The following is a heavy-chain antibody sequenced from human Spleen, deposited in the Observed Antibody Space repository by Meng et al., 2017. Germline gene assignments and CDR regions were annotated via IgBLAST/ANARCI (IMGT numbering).Heavy chain of an antibody. J-gene: IGHJ4*02. CDR3: ARGPGEFGELPGDY. Sequence: GSLRLSCVVSGGSFSDYYWSWIRQPPGKGLEWIGEINHSGSTNYNPSLESRATISVDTSQNNLSLKLSSVTAADTAVYYCARGPGEFGELPGDYWGQGTLVTVSS. V-gene: IGHV4-34*01. CDR1: GGSFSDYY. D-gene: IGHD3-10*01. CDR2: INHSGST.